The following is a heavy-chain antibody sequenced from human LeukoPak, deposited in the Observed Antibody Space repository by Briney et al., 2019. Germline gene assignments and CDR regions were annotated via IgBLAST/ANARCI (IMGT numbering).Heavy chain of an antibody. CDR2: IYYSGST. J-gene: IGHJ6*03. CDR1: GGSISSGDYY. Sequence: PSETLSLTCTVSGGSISSGDYYWSWIRQPPGKGLEWIGYIYYSGSTYYNPSLKSRVTISVDTSKNQFFLKLSSVTAADTAVYYCARGFRYCSGGSCYSRGIYYYYYMDVWGKGTTVTVSS. D-gene: IGHD2-15*01. CDR3: ARGFRYCSGGSCYSRGIYYYYYMDV. V-gene: IGHV4-30-4*08.